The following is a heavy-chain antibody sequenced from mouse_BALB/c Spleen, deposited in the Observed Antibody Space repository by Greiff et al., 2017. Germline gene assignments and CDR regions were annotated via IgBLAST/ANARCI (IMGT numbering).Heavy chain of an antibody. CDR2: ISNGGGST. J-gene: IGHJ3*01. CDR1: GFTFSSYT. D-gene: IGHD1-1*01. Sequence: EVNVVESGGGLVQPGGSLKLSCAASGFTFSSYTMSWVRQTPEKRLEWVAYISNGGGSTYYPDTVKGRFTISRDNAKNTLYLQMSSLKSEDTAMYYCARGELITTVVAPDFAYWGQGTLVTVSA. V-gene: IGHV5-12-2*01. CDR3: ARGELITTVVAPDFAY.